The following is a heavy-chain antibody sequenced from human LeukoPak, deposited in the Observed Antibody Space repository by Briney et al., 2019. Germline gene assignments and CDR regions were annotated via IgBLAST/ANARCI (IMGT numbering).Heavy chain of an antibody. Sequence: SETLSLTCTVLGSISGYCWSWIRQPPGKELEWIGYIYTSGSTNYNPSLESRVTISVDTSKNQFSLDLRSVTAADTAVYYCARQKCTSTSCLTKNAFDIWGQGTMVTVSS. V-gene: IGHV4-4*09. CDR3: ARQKCTSTSCLTKNAFDI. D-gene: IGHD2-2*01. CDR2: IYTSGST. J-gene: IGHJ3*02. CDR1: GSISGYC.